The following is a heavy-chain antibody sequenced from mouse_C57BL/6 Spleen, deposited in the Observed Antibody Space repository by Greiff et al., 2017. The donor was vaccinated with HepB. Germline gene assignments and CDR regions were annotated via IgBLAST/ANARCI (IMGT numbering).Heavy chain of an antibody. Sequence: QVQLQQPGAELVKPGASVKLSCKASGYTFTSYWMQWVKQRPGQGLEWIGEIDPSDSYTNYNQKFKGKATLTVDTSSSTAYMQLSSLTSEDSAVYYCARRRGFDDWGQGTTLTVSS. CDR2: IDPSDSYT. CDR1: GYTFTSYW. V-gene: IGHV1-50*01. CDR3: ARRRGFDD. J-gene: IGHJ2*01.